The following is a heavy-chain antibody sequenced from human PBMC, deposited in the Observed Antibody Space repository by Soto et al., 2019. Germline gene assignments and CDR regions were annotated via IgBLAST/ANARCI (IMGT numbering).Heavy chain of an antibody. Sequence: SETLSLTCTVSGGSISSYYWSWIRQPPGKGLEWIGYIYYSGSTNYNPSLKSRVTISVDTSKNQFSLKLSSVTAADTAVYYCARRGLVPAALPNYYYYYGMDVWGQGTTVTVSS. CDR3: ARRGLVPAALPNYYYYYGMDV. CDR2: IYYSGST. V-gene: IGHV4-59*01. CDR1: GGSISSYY. D-gene: IGHD2-2*01. J-gene: IGHJ6*02.